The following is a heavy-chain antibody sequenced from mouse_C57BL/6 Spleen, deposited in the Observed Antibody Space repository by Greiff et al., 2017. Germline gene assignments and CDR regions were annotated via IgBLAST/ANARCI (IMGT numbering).Heavy chain of an antibody. J-gene: IGHJ3*01. Sequence: QVQLKESGAELVKPGASVKISCKASGYAFRSYWMNWVKQRPGKGLEWIGQIYPGDGDTNYNGKFKGKATLTADKSSSTAYMQLSSLTSEDSAVYFCARAGNWDGTWFAYWGQGTLVTVSA. CDR1: GYAFRSYW. D-gene: IGHD4-1*01. CDR2: IYPGDGDT. CDR3: ARAGNWDGTWFAY. V-gene: IGHV1-80*01.